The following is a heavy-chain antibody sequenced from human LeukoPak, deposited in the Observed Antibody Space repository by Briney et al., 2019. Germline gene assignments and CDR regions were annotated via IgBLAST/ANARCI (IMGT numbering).Heavy chain of an antibody. V-gene: IGHV4-4*07. D-gene: IGHD3-16*01. Sequence: TSETLSLTCTVSGGSISIYYWSWIRQPAGKGLEWIGRIYSNGDTNYNPSLKSRLTMSVDTSKNQFSLNLYSVTAADTAVYYCARGGTMGNANWFDPWGQGTLVTVSS. J-gene: IGHJ5*02. CDR1: GGSISIYY. CDR2: IYSNGDT. CDR3: ARGGTMGNANWFDP.